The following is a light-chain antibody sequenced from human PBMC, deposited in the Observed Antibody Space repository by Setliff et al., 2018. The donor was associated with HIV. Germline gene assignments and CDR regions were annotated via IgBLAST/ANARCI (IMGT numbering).Light chain of an antibody. Sequence: QSALTQPASVSGSLGQSITMSCTGTSRDVGGHNYVSWYQQHPGKAPKLMIYDVSNRPSGVSNRFSGSKSGNTASLTISGLQAEDEAEYYCCSYAGSSTFVFGTGTKVTVL. CDR3: CSYAGSSTFV. CDR1: SRDVGGHNY. J-gene: IGLJ1*01. V-gene: IGLV2-14*03. CDR2: DVS.